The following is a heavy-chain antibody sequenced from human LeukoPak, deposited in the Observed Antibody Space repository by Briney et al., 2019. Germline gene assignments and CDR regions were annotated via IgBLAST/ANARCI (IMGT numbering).Heavy chain of an antibody. CDR2: INPNSGVT. Sequence: ASVKVSCKASEYTFTGYYMHWVRQAPGQGPEWMGWINPNSGVTNYAPKFQGGVTVAADTSISTAYMELSSLRSDDTAVYYCARAFYFGSGAYYNVPNYWGQGTLVTVSS. D-gene: IGHD3-10*01. V-gene: IGHV1-2*02. CDR1: EYTFTGYY. CDR3: ARAFYFGSGAYYNVPNY. J-gene: IGHJ4*02.